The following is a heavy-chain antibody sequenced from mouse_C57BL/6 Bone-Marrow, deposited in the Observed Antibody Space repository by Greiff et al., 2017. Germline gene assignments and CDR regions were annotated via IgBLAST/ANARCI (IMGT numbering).Heavy chain of an antibody. J-gene: IGHJ3*01. D-gene: IGHD2-3*01. V-gene: IGHV1-81*01. CDR1: GYTFTSYG. CDR2: IYPRSGNT. Sequence: QVQLQQSGAELARPGASVKLSCKASGYTFTSYGISWVKQRTGQGLEWIGEIYPRSGNTYYNEKFKGKATLTADKSSSTAYMELRSLTSEDSAVYFCARRRIYDGYYETDAFAYWGQGTLVTVSA. CDR3: ARRRIYDGYYETDAFAY.